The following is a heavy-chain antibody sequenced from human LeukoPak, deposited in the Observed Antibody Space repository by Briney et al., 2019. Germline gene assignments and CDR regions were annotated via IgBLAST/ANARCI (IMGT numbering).Heavy chain of an antibody. CDR1: GGSFSGYY. D-gene: IGHD3-10*01. J-gene: IGHJ4*02. CDR3: ARHFPIRNRRPTMVRGVIGYFDY. V-gene: IGHV4-34*01. Sequence: PSETLSLTCAVYGGSFSGYYWSWIRQPPGKGLEWIGEINHSGSTNYNPSLKSRVTVSVDTSKNQFSLKLSSVTAADTAVYYCARHFPIRNRRPTMVRGVIGYFDYWGQGTLVTVSS. CDR2: INHSGST.